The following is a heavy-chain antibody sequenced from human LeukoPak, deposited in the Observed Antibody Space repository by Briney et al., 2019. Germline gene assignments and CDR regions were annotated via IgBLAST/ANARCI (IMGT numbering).Heavy chain of an antibody. Sequence: KPSETLSLTCAVPGYSLRSGYYWGWIRQPPGKGLEWIGSMFHSGSTYYNPSLKSRVTISVDTSKNQFSLKLTSVTAADTAVYYCARHHGNFWSGYYIYWGQGILVTVSS. V-gene: IGHV4-38-2*01. J-gene: IGHJ4*02. D-gene: IGHD3-3*01. CDR1: GYSLRSGYY. CDR3: ARHHGNFWSGYYIY. CDR2: MFHSGST.